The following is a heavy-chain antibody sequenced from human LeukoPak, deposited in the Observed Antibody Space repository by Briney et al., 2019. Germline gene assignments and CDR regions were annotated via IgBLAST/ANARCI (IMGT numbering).Heavy chain of an antibody. V-gene: IGHV1-8*01. J-gene: IGHJ6*02. Sequence: GASVKVSCKASGYTFTSYAINWVRQATGQGLEWMGWMNPNSGNTGYAQKFQGRVTMTRNTSISTAYMELSSLRSEDTAVYYCALRVDYYYYYGMDVWGQGTTVTASS. CDR2: MNPNSGNT. CDR1: GYTFTSYA. CDR3: ALRVDYYYYYGMDV.